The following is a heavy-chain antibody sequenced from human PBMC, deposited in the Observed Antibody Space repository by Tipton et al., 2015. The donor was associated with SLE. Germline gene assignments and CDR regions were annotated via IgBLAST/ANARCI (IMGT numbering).Heavy chain of an antibody. J-gene: IGHJ3*02. Sequence: TLSLTCTVSGGSISSYYWSWIRQPPGKGLEWIGYIYYSGSTNYNPSLKSRVTISVDTSKNQFSLKLSSVTAADTAVYYCAGVANRGDEAFDIWGQGTMVTVSS. CDR2: IYYSGST. V-gene: IGHV4-59*08. CDR1: GGSISSYY. CDR3: AGVANRGDEAFDI. D-gene: IGHD3-16*01.